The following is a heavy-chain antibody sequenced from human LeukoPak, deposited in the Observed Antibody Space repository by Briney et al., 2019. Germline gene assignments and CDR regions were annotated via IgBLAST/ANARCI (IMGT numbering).Heavy chain of an antibody. D-gene: IGHD3-22*01. CDR2: IYHSGNT. J-gene: IGHJ4*02. CDR1: GASIRSSGYY. Sequence: SETLSLTCTVSGASIRSSGYYWRWIRQDPATGLEWIGYIYHSGNTYYNPSLKSRVTISLDTSKNQFSLKLRSVTAADTAVYYCARANYYDSTGYLPVVYPSDFWGQGTLVTVSS. V-gene: IGHV4-31*03. CDR3: ARANYYDSTGYLPVVYPSDF.